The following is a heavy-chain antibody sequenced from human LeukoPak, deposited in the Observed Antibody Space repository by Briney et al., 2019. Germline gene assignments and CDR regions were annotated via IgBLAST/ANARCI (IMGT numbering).Heavy chain of an antibody. CDR3: ARDRQDTPGTFDI. V-gene: IGHV3-33*01. D-gene: IGHD2-2*02. CDR2: IWYDGSQK. J-gene: IGHJ3*02. Sequence: RSGGSLRLSCAVSGFTFTSYGMHWVRQGPGKGLEWVAGIWYDGSQKYYADSVKGRFTISRDNSKNTLYLQMNSLRAEDTAVYYCARDRQDTPGTFDIWGQGTMVTVSP. CDR1: GFTFTSYG.